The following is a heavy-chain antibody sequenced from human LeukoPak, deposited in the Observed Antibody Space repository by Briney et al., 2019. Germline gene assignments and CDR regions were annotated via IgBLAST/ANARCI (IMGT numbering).Heavy chain of an antibody. Sequence: NPSETLFLTCTVSGGSISSNSYYWSWIRQPAGKGLEWIGRIYTSGSTDYNPSLKSRVTISKDTSKNDFSLKLSSVTAADTAVYYCARDSPPAYCSGGSCYFDYWGQGTLVTVSS. CDR1: GGSISSNSYY. D-gene: IGHD2-15*01. CDR2: IYTSGST. J-gene: IGHJ4*02. CDR3: ARDSPPAYCSGGSCYFDY. V-gene: IGHV4-61*02.